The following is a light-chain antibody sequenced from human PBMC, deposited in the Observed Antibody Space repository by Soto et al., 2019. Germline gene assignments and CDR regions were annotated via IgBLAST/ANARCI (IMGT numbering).Light chain of an antibody. CDR3: SSYTSSSTYV. Sequence: QSALTQPASVSGSPGQSITISCTGTRSDVGGYDFVSWYQQHPGKAPKVMIYEVSHRPSGVSNRFSGSKSGNTASLTISGLQAEDEADYYCSSYTSSSTYVFGTGTKLTVL. CDR1: RSDVGGYDF. CDR2: EVS. J-gene: IGLJ1*01. V-gene: IGLV2-14*01.